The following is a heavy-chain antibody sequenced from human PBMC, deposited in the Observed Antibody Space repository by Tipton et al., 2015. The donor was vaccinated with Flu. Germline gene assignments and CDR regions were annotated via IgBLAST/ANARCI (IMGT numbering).Heavy chain of an antibody. D-gene: IGHD3-10*01. Sequence: TLSLTCIVSSGSLSSFYWNWIRQSPGKGLEWIGYIYNSVYTKYNPSLKSRVTISVDTSKNQFSLRLSSVTAADTAVYYCARVPLWFGELPSYGMDVWGQGTTVTVSS. CDR3: ARVPLWFGELPSYGMDV. CDR2: IYNSVYT. J-gene: IGHJ6*02. V-gene: IGHV4-59*01. CDR1: SGSLSSFY.